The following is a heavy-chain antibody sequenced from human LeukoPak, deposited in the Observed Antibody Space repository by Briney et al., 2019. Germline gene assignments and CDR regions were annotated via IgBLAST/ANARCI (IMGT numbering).Heavy chain of an antibody. CDR3: AKPTRGYCSSTSCPMGGNYFDY. J-gene: IGHJ4*02. D-gene: IGHD2-2*01. CDR1: GFTFGSYG. V-gene: IGHV3-23*01. Sequence: PGGSLRLSCAASGFTFGSYGMSWVRQTPEKGLEWVSTITGSGSGTYYTDSVKGRFTISRDNSENTLYLQMNSLRAEDTAVYYCAKPTRGYCSSTSCPMGGNYFDYWGQGTLVTVSS. CDR2: ITGSGSGT.